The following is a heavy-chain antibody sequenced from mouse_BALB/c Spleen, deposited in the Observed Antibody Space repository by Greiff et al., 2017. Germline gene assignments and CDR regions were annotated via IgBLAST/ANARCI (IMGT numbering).Heavy chain of an antibody. Sequence: EVQLQQSGAELVRPGALVKLSCKASGFNIKDYYMHWVKQRPEQGLEWIGWIDPENGNTIYDPKFQGKASITADTSSNTAYLQLSSLTSEDTAVYYCARGTTDYWYFDVWGAGTTVTVSS. CDR3: ARGTTDYWYFDV. CDR2: IDPENGNT. J-gene: IGHJ1*01. CDR1: GFNIKDYY. D-gene: IGHD1-1*01. V-gene: IGHV14-1*02.